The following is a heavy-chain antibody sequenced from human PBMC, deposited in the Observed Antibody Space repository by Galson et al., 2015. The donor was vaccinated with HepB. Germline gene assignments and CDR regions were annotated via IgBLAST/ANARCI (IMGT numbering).Heavy chain of an antibody. J-gene: IGHJ2*01. D-gene: IGHD5/OR15-5a*01. CDR2: ISSTSTYI. V-gene: IGHV3-21*01. CDR1: GFSFRTYR. Sequence: SLRLSCAASGFSFRTYRMTWVRQAPGKGLDWVSCISSTSTYIAYTDSVKGRFTISRDNAKSSVYPQMNDLRAEDTAVYFCAKSVLEGGHWYFDIWGRGTLVTVSS. CDR3: AKSVLEGGHWYFDI.